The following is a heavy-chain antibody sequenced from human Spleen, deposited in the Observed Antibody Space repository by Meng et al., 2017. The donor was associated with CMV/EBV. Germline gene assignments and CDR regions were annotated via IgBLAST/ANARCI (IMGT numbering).Heavy chain of an antibody. CDR2: INQAGSAI. Sequence: GESLKISCAASGFTFSSYWMSWVRQAPGKGLEWVAAINQAGSAISYVDSVKGRFTISRDDAKNSLFLQLNRLSVEDTAVYYCARATLWGQGTLVTVSS. CDR3: ARATL. J-gene: IGHJ4*02. CDR1: GFTFSSYW. V-gene: IGHV3-7*01.